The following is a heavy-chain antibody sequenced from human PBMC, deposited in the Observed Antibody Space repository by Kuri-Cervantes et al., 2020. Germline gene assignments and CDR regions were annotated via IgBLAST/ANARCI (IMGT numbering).Heavy chain of an antibody. CDR1: GFTFSSYW. J-gene: IGHJ4*02. Sequence: GGSLRLSCAASGFTFSSYWMSWVRQAPGKGLEWVANIKQDGSEKYYVDSVKGRFTIPRDNSKNTLYLQMNSLRAEDTAVYYCARDPNTGDGYWGQGTLVTVPQ. CDR3: ARDPNTGDGY. V-gene: IGHV3-7*01. CDR2: IKQDGSEK. D-gene: IGHD3-10*01.